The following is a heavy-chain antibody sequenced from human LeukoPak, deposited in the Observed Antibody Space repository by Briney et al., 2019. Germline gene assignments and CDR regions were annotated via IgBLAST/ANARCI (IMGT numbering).Heavy chain of an antibody. V-gene: IGHV4-59*01. CDR2: IYYSGST. CDR3: ARLARLTLIRGVTGYHSLDV. Sequence: SETLSLTCTVSGGSINSFYWSWIRQPPGGGLEWIGYIYYSGSTNYNPSLKRRDTMSVDASKNQFSLWLSSVTAADTAVYYCARLARLTLIRGVTGYHSLDVWGRGTKVTVSS. CDR1: GGSINSFY. D-gene: IGHD3-10*01. J-gene: IGHJ6*04.